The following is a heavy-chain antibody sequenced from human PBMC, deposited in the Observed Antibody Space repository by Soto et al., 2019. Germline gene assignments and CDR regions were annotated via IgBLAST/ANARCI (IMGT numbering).Heavy chain of an antibody. J-gene: IGHJ5*02. V-gene: IGHV3-74*01. CDR2: ITSDGKSK. Sequence: VHLVESGGGLVQPGGSLRLSCAASGFNFSNHWMHWFRQRPGEGLVWVSRITSDGKSKAYAESVKGRFAISRDNAKHTLYLQMNGLTAEDTAVYYCARESGDWALKGFDPWGQGTLVTVYS. CDR3: ARESGDWALKGFDP. D-gene: IGHD2-21*02. CDR1: GFNFSNHW.